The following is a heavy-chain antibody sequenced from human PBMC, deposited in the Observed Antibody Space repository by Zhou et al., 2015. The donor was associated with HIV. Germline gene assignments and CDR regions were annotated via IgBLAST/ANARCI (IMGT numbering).Heavy chain of an antibody. V-gene: IGHV3-30*02. D-gene: IGHD5-12*01. Sequence: QVQLVESGGKWSSLGGSLRLSCEASGLRFSNFGMYWIRQAPGKGLEWVAFIRFDDSIEYYADFVKGRFVISRDKSRSTLYLEMNSLRPEDTAVYYCAKEIFTGYVSIVPADWGQGTLVTVSS. CDR2: IRFDDSIE. CDR1: GLRFSNFG. CDR3: AKEIFTGYVSIVPAD. J-gene: IGHJ4*02.